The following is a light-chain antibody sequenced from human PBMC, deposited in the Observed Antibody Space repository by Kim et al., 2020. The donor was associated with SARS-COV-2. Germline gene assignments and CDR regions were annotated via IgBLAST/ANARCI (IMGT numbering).Light chain of an antibody. CDR2: DVS. J-gene: IGLJ2*01. V-gene: IGLV2-14*03. CDR1: SSDVGGYNF. CDR3: SSYTSSSTVV. Sequence: GQSSNISCTGTSSDVGGYNFVSWYQQHPGKAPKLMIYDVSKRPSGVSNRFSGSKSGNTASLTISGLQAEDEADYYCSSYTSSSTVVFGGGTQLTVL.